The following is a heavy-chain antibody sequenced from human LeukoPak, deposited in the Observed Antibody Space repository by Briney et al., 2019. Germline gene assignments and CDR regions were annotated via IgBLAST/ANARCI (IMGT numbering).Heavy chain of an antibody. CDR3: ARGDTMVRGVSHYDY. CDR2: INPSGGST. V-gene: IGHV1-46*01. D-gene: IGHD3-10*01. Sequence: ASVKVSCKASGYTFTSYYMHWVRQAPGQGLEWMGIINPSGGSTSYAQKFQGRVTMTRDTSTSTVYMVLSSLRSEDTAVYYCARGDTMVRGVSHYDYWGQGTLVTVSS. CDR1: GYTFTSYY. J-gene: IGHJ4*02.